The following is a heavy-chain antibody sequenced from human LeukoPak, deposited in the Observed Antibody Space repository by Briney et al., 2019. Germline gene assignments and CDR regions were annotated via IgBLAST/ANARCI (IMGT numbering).Heavy chain of an antibody. CDR1: GYTFTSYG. CDR2: ISAYYGNT. CDR3: ARVDCSSTSCYVPPVDY. J-gene: IGHJ4*02. Sequence: ASVKVSCKASGYTFTSYGISWVRQAPGQGLEWMGWISAYYGNTNYAQKLQGRVTMTTDTSTSTAYMELRSLRSDDTAVYYCARVDCSSTSCYVPPVDYWGQGTLVTVSS. V-gene: IGHV1-18*01. D-gene: IGHD2-2*01.